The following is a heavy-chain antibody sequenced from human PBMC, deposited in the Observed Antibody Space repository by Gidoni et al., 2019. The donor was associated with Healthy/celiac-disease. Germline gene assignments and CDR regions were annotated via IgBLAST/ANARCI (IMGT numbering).Heavy chain of an antibody. D-gene: IGHD1-26*01. CDR2: ISSNGGST. J-gene: IGHJ1*01. V-gene: IGHV3-64D*09. CDR1: GFTFSSYA. CDR3: VKSPPGGELLYFQH. Sequence: EVQLVESGGGLVEPGGSLRLSCSASGFTFSSYAMHWVRQAPGKGLEYVSAISSNGGSTYYADSVKGRFTISRDNSKNTLYLQMSSLRAEDTAVYYCVKSPPGGELLYFQHWGQGTLVTVSS.